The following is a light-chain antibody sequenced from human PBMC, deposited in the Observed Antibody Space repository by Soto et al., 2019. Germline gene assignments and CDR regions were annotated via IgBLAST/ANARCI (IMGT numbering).Light chain of an antibody. CDR2: EVT. V-gene: IGLV2-8*01. CDR1: SSDVGGYNY. Sequence: SALTQPPSASGSPGQSVTISCTGTSSDVGGYNYVSWYQQHAGKAPRLMIFEVTKRPSGVPDRFSGSKSGNTASLTVSGLQPEDEADYYCSSYAGSDHLVFGGGTKLTVL. CDR3: SSYAGSDHLV. J-gene: IGLJ3*02.